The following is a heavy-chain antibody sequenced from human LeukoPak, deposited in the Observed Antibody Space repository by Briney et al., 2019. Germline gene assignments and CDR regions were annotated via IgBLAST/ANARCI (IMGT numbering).Heavy chain of an antibody. V-gene: IGHV1-2*02. CDR3: ATEARWNYYGSGSYQNWFDP. D-gene: IGHD3-10*01. CDR2: INPNSGGT. Sequence: MHWVRQAPGQGLEWMGWINPNSGGTNYAQKFQGRVTMTEDTSTDTAYMELSSLRSEDTAVYYCATEARWNYYGSGSYQNWFDPWGQGTLVTVSS. J-gene: IGHJ5*02.